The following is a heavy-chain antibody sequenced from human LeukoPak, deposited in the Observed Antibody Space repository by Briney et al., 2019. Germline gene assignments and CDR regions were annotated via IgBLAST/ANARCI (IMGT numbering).Heavy chain of an antibody. CDR2: ISGSGGST. CDR1: GFTFSRYA. V-gene: IGHV3-23*01. D-gene: IGHD6-19*01. J-gene: IGHJ4*02. CDR3: AKAGSGWYYFDY. Sequence: GGSLRLSCAASGFTFSRYAMSWVRQAPGPRLEWVSAISGSGGSTYYADSVKGRFTISRDNSKNTLYLQMNSLRAEDTAVYYCAKAGSGWYYFDYWGQGTLVTVSS.